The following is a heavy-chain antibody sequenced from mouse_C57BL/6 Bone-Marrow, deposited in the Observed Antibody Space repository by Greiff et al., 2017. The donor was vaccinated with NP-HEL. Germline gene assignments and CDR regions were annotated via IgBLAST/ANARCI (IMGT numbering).Heavy chain of an antibody. CDR3: ARRVPLLGYWYFDV. D-gene: IGHD2-10*01. CDR1: GFTFSDYY. V-gene: IGHV5-12*01. Sequence: EVMLVESGGGLVQPGGSLKLSCAASGFTFSDYYMYWVRQTPEKRLEWVAYISNGGGSTYYPDTVKGRFTISRDNAKNTLYLQMSRLKSEDTAMYYCARRVPLLGYWYFDVWGTGTTVTVSS. CDR2: ISNGGGST. J-gene: IGHJ1*03.